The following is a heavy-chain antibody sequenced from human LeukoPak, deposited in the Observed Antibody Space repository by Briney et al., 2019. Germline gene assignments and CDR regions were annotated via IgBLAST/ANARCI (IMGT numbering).Heavy chain of an antibody. V-gene: IGHV3-7*01. CDR2: IKQDGSEK. Sequence: GGSLRLTCAASGFTFSSYWMSWVRQAPGKGLEWVANIKQDGSEKYYVDSVKGRFTISRDNSKNTLYLQMNSLRAEDTAVYYCARDQQWLEIDYWGQGTLVTVSS. D-gene: IGHD6-19*01. CDR3: ARDQQWLEIDY. J-gene: IGHJ4*02. CDR1: GFTFSSYW.